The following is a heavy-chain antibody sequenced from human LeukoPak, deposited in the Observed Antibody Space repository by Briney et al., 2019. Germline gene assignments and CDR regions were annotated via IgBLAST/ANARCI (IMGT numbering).Heavy chain of an antibody. CDR3: AKDYLSTMIVVVSGADY. D-gene: IGHD3-22*01. CDR2: ISGSGGST. J-gene: IGHJ4*02. V-gene: IGHV3-23*01. Sequence: QAGGSLRLSCAASGFTFSSYAMSWVRQAPGKGLEWVSAISGSGGSTYYADSVKGRFTISRDNSKNTLYLQMNSLRAEDTAVYYCAKDYLSTMIVVVSGADYWGQGTLVTVSS. CDR1: GFTFSSYA.